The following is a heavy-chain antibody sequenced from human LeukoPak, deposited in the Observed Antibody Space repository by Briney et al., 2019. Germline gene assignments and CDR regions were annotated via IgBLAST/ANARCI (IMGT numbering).Heavy chain of an antibody. Sequence: PSETLSLTCAVSGGSISSGGYSWSWIRQPPGKGLEWIGYIYHSGSTYYNPSLKSRVTISVDRSKNQFSLKLSSVTAADTAVYYCARKRMVRGVIGLTSGYFDLWGRGTLVTVSS. CDR2: IYHSGST. CDR1: GGSISSGGYS. J-gene: IGHJ2*01. CDR3: ARKRMVRGVIGLTSGYFDL. D-gene: IGHD3-10*01. V-gene: IGHV4-30-2*01.